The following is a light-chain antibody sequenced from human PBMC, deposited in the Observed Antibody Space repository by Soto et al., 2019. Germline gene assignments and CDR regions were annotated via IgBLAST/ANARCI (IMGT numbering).Light chain of an antibody. CDR1: QDISSW. V-gene: IGKV1D-12*01. J-gene: IGKJ4*01. CDR2: TAS. CDR3: QQAHSFPLT. Sequence: GARVTITCRASQDISSWLAWYQQKPGKAPKVLIYTASNLESGVPPRFRGSGSGTDFTLTISSLQPEDFATYYCQQAHSFPLTFGGGTKVDIK.